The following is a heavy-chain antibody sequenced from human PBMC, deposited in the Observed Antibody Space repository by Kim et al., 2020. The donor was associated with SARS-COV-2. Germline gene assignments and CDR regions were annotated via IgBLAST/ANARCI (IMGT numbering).Heavy chain of an antibody. Sequence: GGSLRLSCAASGFSFSGSAMHWVRQTSGKGLEWIGRIRSKANNYATAYTASVKGRFTVSRDDSKNTAYLEMDSLITEDTAVYYCTRQIEAASGYFDYWGQGTLVTVSS. J-gene: IGHJ4*02. CDR2: IRSKANNYAT. CDR1: GFSFSGSA. CDR3: TRQIEAASGYFDY. V-gene: IGHV3-73*01. D-gene: IGHD6-13*01.